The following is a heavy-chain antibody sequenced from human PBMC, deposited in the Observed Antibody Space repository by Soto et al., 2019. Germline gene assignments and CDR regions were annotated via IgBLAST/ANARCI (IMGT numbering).Heavy chain of an antibody. CDR3: ARVRYCSSTSCYVFDY. V-gene: IGHV1-69*13. Sequence: SVKVSCKASGGTFSSYAISWVRQAPGQGLEWMGGIIPIFGTANYAQKFQGRVTITADESTSTAYMELSSLRSEDTAVYYCARVRYCSSTSCYVFDYWGEGTLVTVYS. J-gene: IGHJ4*02. CDR2: IIPIFGTA. CDR1: GGTFSSYA. D-gene: IGHD2-2*01.